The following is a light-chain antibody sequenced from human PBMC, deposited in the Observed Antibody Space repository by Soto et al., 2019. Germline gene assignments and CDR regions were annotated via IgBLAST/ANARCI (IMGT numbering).Light chain of an antibody. Sequence: DIQMTQSPSSLSASVGDSVTITCRASQTISNYLNWYQQKPGKAPKLLIYAASNLQSGVPSRFSGSGSGTDFTLTISSLQPEDFATYYCQQTYSSPPTFGQGTKVDIK. CDR3: QQTYSSPPT. CDR1: QTISNY. V-gene: IGKV1-39*01. J-gene: IGKJ1*01. CDR2: AAS.